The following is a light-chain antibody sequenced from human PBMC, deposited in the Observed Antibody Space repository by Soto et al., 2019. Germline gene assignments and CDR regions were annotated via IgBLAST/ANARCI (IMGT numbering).Light chain of an antibody. CDR2: GNS. J-gene: IGLJ1*01. CDR1: SSNIGAGCD. V-gene: IGLV1-40*01. CDR3: QSYDSSLSGV. Sequence: QPVLTQPPSVSGAPGQRVTISCTGSSSNIGAGCDVHWYQQLPGTAPKLLIYGNSNRPSGVPDRFSGSKSGTSASLAITGLQAEDEADYYCQSYDSSLSGVFGTGTKLTVL.